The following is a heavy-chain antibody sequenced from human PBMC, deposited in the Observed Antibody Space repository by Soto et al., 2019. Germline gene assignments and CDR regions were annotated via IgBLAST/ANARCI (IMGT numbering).Heavy chain of an antibody. CDR3: ARPRGYCGSTSCYLGWFDP. J-gene: IGHJ5*02. D-gene: IGHD2-2*01. V-gene: IGHV5-10-1*01. CDR2: IDPSDSYT. CDR1: GYSFTSYW. Sequence: GESLKISCNGSGYSFTSYWISWVRQMPGKGLEWMGRIDPSDSYTNYSPPFQGHVTISADKSISTAYLQWSSLKASDTAMYYCARPRGYCGSTSCYLGWFDPWGQGTLVTVSS.